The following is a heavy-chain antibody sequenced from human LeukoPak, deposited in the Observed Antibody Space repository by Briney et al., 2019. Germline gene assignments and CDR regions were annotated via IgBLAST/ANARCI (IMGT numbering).Heavy chain of an antibody. Sequence: GGSLRLSCVVSGFSVSNNYIIWVRQAPGNGLERVSVIYGDGRTSHSASVRGRFTISRDNSKNIVSLQMNNLRAEDTAVYYCARGRGLGVVGPYFDYWGQGTLVTVSS. J-gene: IGHJ4*02. CDR1: GFSVSNNY. V-gene: IGHV3-53*01. CDR2: IYGDGRT. CDR3: ARGRGLGVVGPYFDY. D-gene: IGHD3-3*01.